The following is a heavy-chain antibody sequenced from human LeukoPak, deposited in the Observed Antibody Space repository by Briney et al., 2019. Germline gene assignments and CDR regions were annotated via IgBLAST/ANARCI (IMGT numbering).Heavy chain of an antibody. CDR2: IQYDGSNK. D-gene: IGHD3-22*01. Sequence: GGSLRLSCAASGFTFSSYGMHWVRQAPGKGLEWEAFIQYDGSNKYYADSVKGRFTISRDNAKNTLYLQMNSLRAEDTAVYYCAKDPYDGSGYSHFDYWGQGTLVTVSS. J-gene: IGHJ4*02. CDR3: AKDPYDGSGYSHFDY. V-gene: IGHV3-30*02. CDR1: GFTFSSYG.